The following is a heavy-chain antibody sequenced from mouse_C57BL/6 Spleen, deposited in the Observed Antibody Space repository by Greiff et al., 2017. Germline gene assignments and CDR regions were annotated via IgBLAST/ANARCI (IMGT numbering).Heavy chain of an antibody. CDR1: GYAFSSSW. CDR2: IYPGDGDT. Sequence: LVESGPELVKPGASVKISCKASGYAFSSSWMNWVKQRPGKGLEWIGRIYPGDGDTNYNGKFKGKATLTADKSSSTAYMQLSSLTSEDSAVYFCARTHYSLYYFDYWGQGTTLTVSS. V-gene: IGHV1-82*01. D-gene: IGHD2-12*01. J-gene: IGHJ2*01. CDR3: ARTHYSLYYFDY.